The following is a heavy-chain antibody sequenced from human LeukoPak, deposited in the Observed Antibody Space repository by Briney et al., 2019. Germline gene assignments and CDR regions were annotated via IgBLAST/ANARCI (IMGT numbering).Heavy chain of an antibody. CDR1: GFNFGGAS. V-gene: IGHV3-73*01. CDR3: VIPGRGNYYVS. J-gene: IGHJ5*02. CDR2: IRSKDYNYVT. Sequence: GGSLRLSCAASGFNFGGASMHWVRQASGKGLEWVGRIRSKDYNYVTAFAASVTGRFTLSRDDSKNTMDLQMNSLNTEDTAMYYCVIPGRGNYYVSWGQGALVTVSS. D-gene: IGHD3-3*01.